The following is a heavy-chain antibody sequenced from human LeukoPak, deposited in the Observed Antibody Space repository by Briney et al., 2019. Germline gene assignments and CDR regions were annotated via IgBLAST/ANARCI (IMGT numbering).Heavy chain of an antibody. CDR3: ARGYYYGSGSVEDFDY. CDR1: GYTFTSYD. V-gene: IGHV1-8*01. Sequence: ASVKVSCKASGYTFTSYDINWVRQATGQGLEWMGWMNPNSGNTGYAQKFQGRVTMTRNTSISTAYMELSSLRAEDTAVYYCARGYYYGSGSVEDFDYWGQGTLVTVSS. J-gene: IGHJ4*02. D-gene: IGHD3-10*01. CDR2: MNPNSGNT.